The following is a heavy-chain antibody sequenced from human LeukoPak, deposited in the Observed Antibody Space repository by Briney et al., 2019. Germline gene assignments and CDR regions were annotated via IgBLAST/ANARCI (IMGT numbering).Heavy chain of an antibody. CDR3: ARVELAPYYYYMDV. CDR1: GFTFSSYS. V-gene: IGHV3-21*01. J-gene: IGHJ6*03. CDR2: ISSNSRNT. Sequence: GGSLRLSCAASGFTFSSYSMNWVRQTPGKGLEWVSSISSNSRNTYYADSVKGRFTISRDNAKNSLYLQMNSLRAEDTAVYYCARVELAPYYYYMDVWGKGTTVTVSS. D-gene: IGHD1-7*01.